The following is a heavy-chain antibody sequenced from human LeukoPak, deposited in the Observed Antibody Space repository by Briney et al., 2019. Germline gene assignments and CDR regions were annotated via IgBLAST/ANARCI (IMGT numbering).Heavy chain of an antibody. CDR1: GYSFTSYW. CDR3: ARRDSSSKHFDY. Sequence: GESLEISCKGSGYSFTSYWIGWVRQMPGKGLEWMGIIYPGDSDTRYSPSFQGQVTISGDKSISTAYVQWSSLKASDTAMYYCARRDSSSKHFDYWGQGTLVTVSS. CDR2: IYPGDSDT. D-gene: IGHD6-13*01. J-gene: IGHJ4*02. V-gene: IGHV5-51*01.